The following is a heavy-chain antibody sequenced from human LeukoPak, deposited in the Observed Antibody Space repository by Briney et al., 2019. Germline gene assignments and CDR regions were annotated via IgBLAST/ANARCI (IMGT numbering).Heavy chain of an antibody. CDR3: ARANGSGWRFDF. J-gene: IGHJ4*02. CDR2: ISAYNGNT. Sequence: ASVKVSCKASGYTFTSYAMHWVRQAPGQRLEWMGWISAYNGNTNYAQKLQGRVTMTTDTSTSTAYMELRSLRSDDTAVFYCARANGSGWRFDFWGQGTLVTVSS. CDR1: GYTFTSYA. V-gene: IGHV1-18*01. D-gene: IGHD6-19*01.